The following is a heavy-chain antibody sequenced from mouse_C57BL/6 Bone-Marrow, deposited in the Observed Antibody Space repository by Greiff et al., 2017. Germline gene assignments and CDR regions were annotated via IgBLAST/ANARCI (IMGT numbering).Heavy chain of an antibody. J-gene: IGHJ4*01. Sequence: EVQLVESGGDLVKPGGSLKLSCAASGFTFSSYGMSWVRQTPDKRLEWVATISSGGSYTYYPDSVKGRFTISRDNAKNTLYLQMSSLKSEDTAMYYCAGNYVAMDYWGQGTSVTVSS. V-gene: IGHV5-6*01. CDR2: ISSGGSYT. D-gene: IGHD2-1*01. CDR3: AGNYVAMDY. CDR1: GFTFSSYG.